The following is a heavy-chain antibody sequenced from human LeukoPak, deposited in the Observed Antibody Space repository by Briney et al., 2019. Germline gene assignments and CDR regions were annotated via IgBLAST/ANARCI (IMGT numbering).Heavy chain of an antibody. V-gene: IGHV3-23*01. D-gene: IGHD2-15*01. Sequence: PGGSLRLSCAASGFIFNTYAITWVRQAPGKGLEWVSAISGSGGRTYYSDSVKGRFTISRDNSKNTLYLQMNSLRAEDTAVYYCARVKRDCSGGSCYSFDYWGQGTLVTVSS. J-gene: IGHJ4*02. CDR1: GFIFNTYA. CDR2: ISGSGGRT. CDR3: ARVKRDCSGGSCYSFDY.